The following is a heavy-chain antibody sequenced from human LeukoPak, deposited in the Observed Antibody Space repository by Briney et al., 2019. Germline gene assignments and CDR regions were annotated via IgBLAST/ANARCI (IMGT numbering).Heavy chain of an antibody. Sequence: GSLRLSCAASGFTFSSYAMSWVRQAPGKGLVWVSRIDHGGSGTSYADSVKGRFTISRDDAKNMLYLQMNSLRVEDTGLYYCSTVEHFWGQGTLVTVSS. CDR1: GFTFSSYA. V-gene: IGHV3-74*01. J-gene: IGHJ4*02. CDR3: STVEHF. CDR2: IDHGGSGT. D-gene: IGHD1/OR15-1a*01.